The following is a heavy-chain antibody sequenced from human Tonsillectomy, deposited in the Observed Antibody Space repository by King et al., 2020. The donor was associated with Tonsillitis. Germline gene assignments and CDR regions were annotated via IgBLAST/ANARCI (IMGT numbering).Heavy chain of an antibody. J-gene: IGHJ4*02. V-gene: IGHV3-23*04. CDR2: ISGSGGST. D-gene: IGHD2-15*01. CDR1: GFTFSSYA. Sequence: VQLVESGGGLVQPGGFLRLSCAASGFTFSSYALSWVRQAPGKGLEWVSGISGSGGSTYYADSVKGRFTISRDNSKNTLYLQMNSLRVEDTAIYYCATGGYCSGGICYTLGYWGQGTLVTASS. CDR3: ATGGYCSGGICYTLGY.